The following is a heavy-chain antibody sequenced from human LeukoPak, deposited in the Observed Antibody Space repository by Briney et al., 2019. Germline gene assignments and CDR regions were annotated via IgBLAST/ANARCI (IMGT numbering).Heavy chain of an antibody. CDR3: ATNFRSRTGGIAARRFLPTTDAFDI. D-gene: IGHD6-6*01. CDR1: GASFSNYY. V-gene: IGHV4-34*01. J-gene: IGHJ3*02. Sequence: SETLSLTCAVFGASFSNYYWAWIRQPPGKGLKWIGEINHSGSTNYNPSLKRRVTISVDTSKNQFSLKLSSVTAADTAVYYCATNFRSRTGGIAARRFLPTTDAFDIWGEGTMVTVSS. CDR2: INHSGST.